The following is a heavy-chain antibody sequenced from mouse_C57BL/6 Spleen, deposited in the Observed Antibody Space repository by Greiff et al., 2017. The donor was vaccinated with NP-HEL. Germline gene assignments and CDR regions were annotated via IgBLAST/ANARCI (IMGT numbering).Heavy chain of an antibody. V-gene: IGHV1-55*01. CDR3: ARWGYYGSSDAMDY. CDR1: GYTFTSYW. J-gene: IGHJ4*01. CDR2: IYPGSGST. Sequence: QVHLQQPGAELVKPGASVKMSCKASGYTFTSYWITWVKQRPGQGLEWIGDIYPGSGSTNYNEKFKSKATLTVDTSSSTAYMQLSSLTSEDSAVYYCARWGYYGSSDAMDYWGQGTSVTVSS. D-gene: IGHD1-1*01.